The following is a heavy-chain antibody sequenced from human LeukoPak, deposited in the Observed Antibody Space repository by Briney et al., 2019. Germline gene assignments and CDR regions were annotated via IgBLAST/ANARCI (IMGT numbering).Heavy chain of an antibody. J-gene: IGHJ3*02. CDR1: GYTLTSYY. CDR3: ASPITMIVPHNAFDI. V-gene: IGHV1-46*01. CDR2: INPTVGDT. Sequence: ASVKVSCKASGYTLTSYYMHWVRQAPGQGLEWMGIINPTVGDTIYAQKFQGRVTMTRDMSTSTAYMELSSLRSEDTAVYYCASPITMIVPHNAFDIWGQGTMVTVSS. D-gene: IGHD3-22*01.